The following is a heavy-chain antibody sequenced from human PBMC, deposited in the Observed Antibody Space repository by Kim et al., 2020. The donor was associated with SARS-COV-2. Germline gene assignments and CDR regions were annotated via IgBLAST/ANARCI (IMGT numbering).Heavy chain of an antibody. J-gene: IGHJ4*02. D-gene: IGHD6-19*01. Sequence: YAGAVKGLFTISRYNSKTTLYLQMNRLGAEDTAVYYCARRQYSSGYYYFDYWGQGTLVIVSS. V-gene: IGHV3-74*03. CDR3: ARRQYSSGYYYFDY.